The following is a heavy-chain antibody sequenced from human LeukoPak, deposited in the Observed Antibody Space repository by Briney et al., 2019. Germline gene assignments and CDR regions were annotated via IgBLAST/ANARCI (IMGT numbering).Heavy chain of an antibody. CDR2: IYHSGSP. V-gene: IGHV4-38-2*02. J-gene: IGHJ6*03. D-gene: IGHD2-2*01. Sequence: SETLSLTCTVSGYSISSGYYWDWIRQPPGKGLEWIGSIYHSGSPYYNSSLKSRVTISVDTSKNQFSLKLSSVTAADTAVYYCARTTEGYCRSTSYSWCYYYYMDVWGKGTTVTVSS. CDR1: GYSISSGYY. CDR3: ARTTEGYCRSTSYSWCYYYYMDV.